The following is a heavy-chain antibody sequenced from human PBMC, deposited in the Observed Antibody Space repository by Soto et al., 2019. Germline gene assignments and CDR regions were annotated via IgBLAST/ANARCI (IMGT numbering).Heavy chain of an antibody. CDR3: ARDHPGTVGYFDY. J-gene: IGHJ4*02. CDR1: GGSISSSSYY. Sequence: SETLSLTCTVSGGSISSSSYYWGWIRQPPGKGLEWIGSIYYSGSTYYNPSLKSRVTISVDTSKNQFSLKLSSVTAADTAVYYCARDHPGTVGYFDYWAQGTLVTVS. CDR2: IYYSGST. D-gene: IGHD1-1*01. V-gene: IGHV4-39*07.